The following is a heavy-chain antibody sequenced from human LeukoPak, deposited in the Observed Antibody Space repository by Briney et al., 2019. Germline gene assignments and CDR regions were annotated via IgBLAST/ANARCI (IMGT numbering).Heavy chain of an antibody. J-gene: IGHJ4*03. Sequence: ASVKVSCKASGYTFTGYYMHWVRQAPGQGLEWMGWINPNSGGTNYAQKFQGRVTMTRDTSISTAYMELSRLGSDDTAVYYCARARAVAPYYFDYWGKGTTVTISS. CDR1: GYTFTGYY. CDR2: INPNSGGT. V-gene: IGHV1-2*02. D-gene: IGHD6-19*01. CDR3: ARARAVAPYYFDY.